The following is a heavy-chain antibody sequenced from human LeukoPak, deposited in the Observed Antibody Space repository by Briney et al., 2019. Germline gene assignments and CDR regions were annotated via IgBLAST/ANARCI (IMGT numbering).Heavy chain of an antibody. Sequence: KTGGSLRLSCAASGFTFSHYSMNWVRQAPGKGLEWVSSISSSSSYIYYADSVKDRFTISRDDAKNSLFLQMNSLRAEDSAVYYCARHHDTAFDYWGQGTLVTVSS. J-gene: IGHJ4*02. V-gene: IGHV3-21*01. D-gene: IGHD5-18*01. CDR2: ISSSSSYI. CDR1: GFTFSHYS. CDR3: ARHHDTAFDY.